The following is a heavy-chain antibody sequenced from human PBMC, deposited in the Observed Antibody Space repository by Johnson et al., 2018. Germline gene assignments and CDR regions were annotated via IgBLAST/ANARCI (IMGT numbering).Heavy chain of an antibody. J-gene: IGHJ3*02. CDR1: GASIRSYY. CDR3: AKDFGFGESPAFDI. Sequence: QVQLQESGPSLVKSSETLSLTCSVSGASIRSYYWSWIRQPPGKGLEWIAYIHYSGSTNYNPSLKSRVTMSRATSKNQLSLRLRSGTDADTAVYYCAKDFGFGESPAFDIWGQGTMVTVSS. V-gene: IGHV4-59*01. CDR2: IHYSGST. D-gene: IGHD3-10*01.